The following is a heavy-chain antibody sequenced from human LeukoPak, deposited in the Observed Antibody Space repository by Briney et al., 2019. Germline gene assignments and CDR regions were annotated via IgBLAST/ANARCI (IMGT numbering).Heavy chain of an antibody. V-gene: IGHV3-30*03. CDR2: VLYDGINK. Sequence: PGTSLRLSCEASGFSFRNYGVHWVRQAPGKGPEWVADVLYDGINKYYADSVKGRFTISRDNSKNTLYLEMDSLRADDTAVYYCAGYDYGDLGPLQYWGQGALVTVSS. D-gene: IGHD4-17*01. CDR1: GFSFRNYG. CDR3: AGYDYGDLGPLQY. J-gene: IGHJ4*02.